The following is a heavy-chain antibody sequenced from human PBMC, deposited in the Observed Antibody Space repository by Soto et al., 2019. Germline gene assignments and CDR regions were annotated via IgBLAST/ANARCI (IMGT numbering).Heavy chain of an antibody. CDR2: IWYHGGNE. CDR1: GFTFSDFG. CDR3: ARRGCVKGVCYNSYDM. D-gene: IGHD2-8*01. V-gene: IGHV3-33*03. J-gene: IGHJ3*02. Sequence: QVQLVESGGGVVQPGRSLRLSCAVSGFTFSDFGMHWVRQAPGKGLEWVALIWYHGGNEEYADSVKGRFSISRGNSKNTLYLQMDSLRAEDTAVYYCARRGCVKGVCYNSYDMWGQGTMVTVSS.